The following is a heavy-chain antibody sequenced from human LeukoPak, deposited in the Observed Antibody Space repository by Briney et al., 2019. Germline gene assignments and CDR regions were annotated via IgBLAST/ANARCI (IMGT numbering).Heavy chain of an antibody. CDR3: ARVPVLRFGESLLEAFDT. CDR1: AFIFTNYA. Sequence: GGSLRLSCAASAFIFTNYAMHWVRQAPGKGLEWVAEISYDGTNEKYADSVKGRFTVSRDNSKNTLYLQMNSPSAEDTAMYYCARVPVLRFGESLLEAFDTWGQGTMVIVSS. V-gene: IGHV3-30*04. J-gene: IGHJ3*02. CDR2: ISYDGTNE. D-gene: IGHD3-10*01.